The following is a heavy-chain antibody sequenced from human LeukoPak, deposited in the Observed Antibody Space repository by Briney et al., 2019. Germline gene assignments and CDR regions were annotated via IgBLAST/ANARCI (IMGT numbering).Heavy chain of an antibody. CDR2: IYSGGST. CDR3: ARDSGVISVYGFDY. Sequence: GGSLRLSCAASGFTVSSNYMSWVRQAPGKGLEWVSVIYSGGSTYYADSVKGRFTISRDNAKNSLYLQMNSLRAEDTAVYYCARDSGVISVYGFDYWGQGTLVTVSS. J-gene: IGHJ4*02. D-gene: IGHD3-10*01. V-gene: IGHV3-66*02. CDR1: GFTVSSNY.